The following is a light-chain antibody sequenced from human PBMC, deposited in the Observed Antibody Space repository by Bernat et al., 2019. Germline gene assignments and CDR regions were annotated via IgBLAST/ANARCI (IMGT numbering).Light chain of an antibody. CDR3: CSHAGRTFWV. CDR1: NSDVGSYDH. Sequence: QSALTQPASVSGSPGQSITISCTGTNSDVGSYDHVSWYQQHPGKVPKLMIYEVSRRPSGVSNRFSGSKSGNTASLTISGLQAEDEADYDCCSHAGRTFWVFGGGTRLTVL. CDR2: EVS. V-gene: IGLV2-23*02. J-gene: IGLJ3*02.